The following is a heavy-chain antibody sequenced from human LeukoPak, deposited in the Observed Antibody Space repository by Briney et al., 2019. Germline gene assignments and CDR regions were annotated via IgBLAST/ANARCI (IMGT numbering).Heavy chain of an antibody. CDR1: GGSISSSSYY. J-gene: IGHJ5*02. V-gene: IGHV4-39*07. D-gene: IGHD3-10*01. Sequence: SETLSLTCTVSGGSISSSSYYWGWIRQPPGKGLEWIGSIYHSGSTYYNPSLKSRVTISVDTSKNQFSLKLSSVTAADTAVYYCARDRNYYGSGSLTWGQGTLVTVSS. CDR3: ARDRNYYGSGSLT. CDR2: IYHSGST.